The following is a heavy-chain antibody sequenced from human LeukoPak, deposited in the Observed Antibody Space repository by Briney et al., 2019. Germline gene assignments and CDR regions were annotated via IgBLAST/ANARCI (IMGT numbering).Heavy chain of an antibody. V-gene: IGHV4-59*01. CDR2: IYYRGST. D-gene: IGHD7-27*01. CDR3: ARANWDADWFDP. J-gene: IGHJ5*02. CDR1: GGSISSYY. Sequence: TSETLSLTCTVSGGSISSYYWSWIRQPPEKGREWIGYIYYRGSTNYNPSLKSRVTISVDTSKNQFSLKLSSVTAADTAVYYCARANWDADWFDPWGQGTLVTVSS.